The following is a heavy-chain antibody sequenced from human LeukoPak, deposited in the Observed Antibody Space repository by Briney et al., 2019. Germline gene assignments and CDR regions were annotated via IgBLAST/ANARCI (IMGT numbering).Heavy chain of an antibody. V-gene: IGHV1-2*02. CDR1: GYTFTGYY. J-gene: IGHJ5*02. Sequence: ASVKVSCKASGYTFTGYYLHWVRQAPGQGLEWMGWINLDSGDANYAQKFQGRVTMTRDTSISTAYMDLSRLKSDDTAVYYCVRDTNGVSWFDPWGQGTLVTVSS. CDR3: VRDTNGVSWFDP. CDR2: INLDSGDA. D-gene: IGHD2-8*01.